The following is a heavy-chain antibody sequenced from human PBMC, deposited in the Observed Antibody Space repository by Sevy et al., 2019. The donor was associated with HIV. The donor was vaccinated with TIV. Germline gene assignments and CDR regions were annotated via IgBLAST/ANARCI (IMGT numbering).Heavy chain of an antibody. CDR2: ITNSGSAE. Sequence: GGSLRPSCAASGFTFSSYEMNWVRQAPGKGLEWVSYITNSGSAEYYSDSVRGRFTISRDNTKNSLYLQMNSLRAEDTALYYCARDLPPSATTVAHFDYWGRGTLVTVSS. CDR1: GFTFSSYE. V-gene: IGHV3-48*03. CDR3: ARDLPPSATTVAHFDY. D-gene: IGHD4-17*01. J-gene: IGHJ4*02.